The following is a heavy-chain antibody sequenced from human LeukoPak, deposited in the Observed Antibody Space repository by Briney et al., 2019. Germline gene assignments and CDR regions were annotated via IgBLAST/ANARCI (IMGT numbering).Heavy chain of an antibody. D-gene: IGHD2-2*01. Sequence: SETLSLTCTVSGGSISSSSYYWGWIRQPPGKGLEWIGSIYYSGSTYYNPSLKSRVTISVDTSKNQFSLKLSSVTAADTAVYYCARRNLGYCSSTSCSDYWGQGTLVTVSS. V-gene: IGHV4-39*07. CDR1: GGSISSSSYY. J-gene: IGHJ4*02. CDR3: ARRNLGYCSSTSCSDY. CDR2: IYYSGST.